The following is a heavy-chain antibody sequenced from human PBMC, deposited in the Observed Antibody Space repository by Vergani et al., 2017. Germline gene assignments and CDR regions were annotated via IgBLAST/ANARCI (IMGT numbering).Heavy chain of an antibody. V-gene: IGHV3-15*01. Sequence: EVQLVESGGGLVKPGGSLRLSCAASGFTFSNAWMSWVRQAPGKGLEWVGRIKSKTDGGTTDYAAPVKGRFTISRDDSKNTLYLQMNSLKTEDTAVYYWTTDPTVDLGPYFDDWGQGTLVTVSS. D-gene: IGHD3/OR15-3a*01. J-gene: IGHJ4*02. CDR1: GFTFSNAW. CDR2: IKSKTDGGTT. CDR3: TTDPTVDLGPYFDD.